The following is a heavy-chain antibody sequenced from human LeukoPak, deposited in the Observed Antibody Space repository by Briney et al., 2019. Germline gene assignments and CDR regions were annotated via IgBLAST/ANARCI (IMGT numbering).Heavy chain of an antibody. CDR1: GGSISSSSYY. J-gene: IGHJ4*02. CDR2: IFYSGST. Sequence: PSETLSLTCTVSGGSISSSSYYWGWIRQPPGKGLEWIGSIFYSGSTYYNPSLKSRVTISVDTSKNQFSLKLSSVTAADTAVYYCAGASRPRRSYDFWSGYSDYWGQGTLVTVSS. V-gene: IGHV4-39*07. D-gene: IGHD3-3*01. CDR3: AGASRPRRSYDFWSGYSDY.